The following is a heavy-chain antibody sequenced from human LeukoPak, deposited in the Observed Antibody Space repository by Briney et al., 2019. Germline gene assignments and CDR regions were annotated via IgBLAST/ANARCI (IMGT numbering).Heavy chain of an antibody. J-gene: IGHJ4*02. CDR3: AKDWYRVAAKIFDY. Sequence: GGSLRLSCAASGFTFSSYAMSWVRQVPGKGLEWVSAISGSVGSTYYADSVKGRFTISRDNSKNTLYLQMNSLRAEDTAVYYCAKDWYRVAAKIFDYWGQGTLVTVSS. CDR1: GFTFSSYA. D-gene: IGHD2-15*01. CDR2: ISGSVGST. V-gene: IGHV3-23*01.